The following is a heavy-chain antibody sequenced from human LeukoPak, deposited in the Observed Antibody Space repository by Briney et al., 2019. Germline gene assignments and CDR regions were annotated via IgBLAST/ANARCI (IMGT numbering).Heavy chain of an antibody. V-gene: IGHV4-59*08. CDR3: ARQGQWLGTFDY. J-gene: IGHJ4*02. D-gene: IGHD6-19*01. Sequence: SLETLSLTCTVSGGSISSYYWSWIRQPPGKGLEWIGYIYYSGSTNYNPSLKSRVTISVDTSKNQFSLKLSSVTAADTAVYYCARQGQWLGTFDYWGQGTLVTVSS. CDR1: GGSISSYY. CDR2: IYYSGST.